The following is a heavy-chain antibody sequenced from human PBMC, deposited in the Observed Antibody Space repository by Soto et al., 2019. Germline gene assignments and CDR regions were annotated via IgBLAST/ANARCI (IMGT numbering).Heavy chain of an antibody. CDR2: TYYRSKWYN. D-gene: IGHD3-22*01. CDR1: GDSVSSNSAA. CDR3: ARDSERGGYYYDSSGSYGMDV. Sequence: PSQTLSLTCAISGDSVSSNSAAWNWIRQSPSRGLEWLGRTYYRSKWYNDYAVSVKSRITINPDTSKNQFSLQLNSVTPEDTAVYYCARDSERGGYYYDSSGSYGMDVWGQGTTVTVSS. V-gene: IGHV6-1*01. J-gene: IGHJ6*02.